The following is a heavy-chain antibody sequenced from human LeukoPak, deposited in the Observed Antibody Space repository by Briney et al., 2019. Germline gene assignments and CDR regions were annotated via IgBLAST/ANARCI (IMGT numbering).Heavy chain of an antibody. Sequence: SETLSLTCTVSGGSISSYYWSWMRQPPGKGLEWIGYIYYSGSTNYNPSLKSRVTISVDTSKNQFSLKLSSVTAADTAVYYCARRGDSFDYWGQGTLVTVSS. CDR2: IYYSGST. J-gene: IGHJ4*02. CDR3: ARRGDSFDY. D-gene: IGHD4-17*01. V-gene: IGHV4-59*12. CDR1: GGSISSYY.